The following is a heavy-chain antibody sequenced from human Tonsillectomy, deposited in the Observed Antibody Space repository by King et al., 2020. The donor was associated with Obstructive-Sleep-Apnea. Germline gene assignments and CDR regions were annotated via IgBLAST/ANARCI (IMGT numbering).Heavy chain of an antibody. Sequence: VQLQQWGAGLLNPSETLSLTCGVYGGSFSGYFWSWIRQPPGKGLEWVGEINHSGGTNYNPSLKSRVTISVDTSRNQFSLKLSSVTAADTAVYYCARGGTWPVALDYWGQGTLVTVSS. J-gene: IGHJ4*02. CDR1: GGSFSGYF. CDR3: ARGGTWPVALDY. D-gene: IGHD5-12*01. V-gene: IGHV4-34*01. CDR2: INHSGGT.